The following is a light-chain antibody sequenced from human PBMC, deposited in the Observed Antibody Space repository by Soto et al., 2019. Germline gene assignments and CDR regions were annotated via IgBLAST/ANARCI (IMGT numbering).Light chain of an antibody. V-gene: IGKV3-20*01. J-gene: IGKJ5*01. Sequence: EIVLTQSPGTLSLSPGERATLSCRASQSVAGKYLAWYRQKPGQAPRLLIYGASTRATDIPDRFSGSGSGTDFTLTISRLEHEDFAVYLCQQYHYWPITFGQGTRLEIK. CDR2: GAS. CDR3: QQYHYWPIT. CDR1: QSVAGKY.